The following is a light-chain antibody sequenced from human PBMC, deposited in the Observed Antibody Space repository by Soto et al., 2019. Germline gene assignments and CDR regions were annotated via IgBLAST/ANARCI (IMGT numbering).Light chain of an antibody. J-gene: IGKJ5*01. CDR1: QSVSSN. Sequence: EIVMTQSPATLSVSSGERATLSCRASQSVSSNLAWYQQKPGQAPRLLIYGASTRATGIPARFSGSGSGTEFTLTISSLQSEDFAVHYCQQYNKWPHITLRQGTRLE. V-gene: IGKV3D-15*01. CDR2: GAS. CDR3: QQYNKWPHIT.